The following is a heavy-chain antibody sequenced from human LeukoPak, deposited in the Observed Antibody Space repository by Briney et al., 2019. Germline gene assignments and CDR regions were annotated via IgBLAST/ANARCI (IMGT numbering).Heavy chain of an antibody. J-gene: IGHJ2*01. D-gene: IGHD3-22*01. CDR2: IGTTGDT. CDR3: ARESYYDSSGYYPGVYWYFDL. Sequence: GGSLRLSCAASGFNFSNYEMHWVRQTTGKGLEWVSGIGTTGDTYYPGSVKGRFTISRGNAKNSLYLQMNSLRAGDTAVYYCARESYYDSSGYYPGVYWYFDLWGRGTLVTVSS. V-gene: IGHV3-13*01. CDR1: GFNFSNYE.